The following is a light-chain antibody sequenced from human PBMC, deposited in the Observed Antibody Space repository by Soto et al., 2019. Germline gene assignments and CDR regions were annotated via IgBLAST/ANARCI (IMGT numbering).Light chain of an antibody. V-gene: IGKV3-15*01. Sequence: EIVMTQSPATLSVSPVETATLSCRASQSVSSNLAWYQQKPGQAPRLLIYGASTRATGIPARFSGSGSGTDFTLTISSLQSEDSAVYYCHQYNNWRWKFGQGTKVDIK. CDR2: GAS. CDR1: QSVSSN. J-gene: IGKJ1*01. CDR3: HQYNNWRWK.